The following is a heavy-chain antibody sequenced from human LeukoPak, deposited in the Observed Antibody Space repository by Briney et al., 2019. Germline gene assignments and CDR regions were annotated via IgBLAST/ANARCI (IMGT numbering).Heavy chain of an antibody. D-gene: IGHD2/OR15-2a*01. CDR1: GFTFDDYA. CDR3: AKDAYGGATFFYYMDV. J-gene: IGHJ6*03. CDR2: ISWNSGNI. V-gene: IGHV3-9*01. Sequence: AGRSLRLSCAGSGFTFDDYAMHWVRQTPGKGLEWVSGISWNSGNIAYADFVGGRFTISRDNAKNSLSLQMNSLSDEDTAVYYCAKDAYGGATFFYYMDVGGKGTTVTVSS.